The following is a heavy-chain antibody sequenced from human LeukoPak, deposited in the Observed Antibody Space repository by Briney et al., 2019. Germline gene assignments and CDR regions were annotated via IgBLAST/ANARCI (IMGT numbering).Heavy chain of an antibody. CDR1: GGSFSGYY. D-gene: IGHD3-16*02. CDR2: INHSGST. J-gene: IGHJ6*02. Sequence: SETLSLTCAVYGGSFSGYYWSWIRQPPGKGLEWIGEINHSGSTNYNPSLKSRVTISVDTSKNQFSLKLSSVTAADTAVYYCARGILRLGELSLRDYGMDVWGQGTTVTVSS. CDR3: ARGILRLGELSLRDYGMDV. V-gene: IGHV4-34*01.